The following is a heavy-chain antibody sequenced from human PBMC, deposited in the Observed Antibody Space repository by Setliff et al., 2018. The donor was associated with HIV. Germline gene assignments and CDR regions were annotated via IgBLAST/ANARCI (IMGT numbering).Heavy chain of an antibody. Sequence: PGGSLRLSCAASGFKVAAYAMSGVRQAPRKGLEWVANRKDDGSAKYYVDSLKGRFTISRDNAKNSLSLQMESLSPEDTAVYDCAPINWYQPIFDFWGQGTLVTVSS. V-gene: IGHV3-7*01. J-gene: IGHJ4*02. CDR1: GFKVAAYA. CDR2: RKDDGSAK. D-gene: IGHD2-2*01. CDR3: APINWYQPIFDF.